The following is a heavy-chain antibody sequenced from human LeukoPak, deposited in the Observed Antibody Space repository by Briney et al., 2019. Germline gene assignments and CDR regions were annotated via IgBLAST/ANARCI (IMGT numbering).Heavy chain of an antibody. CDR2: IYTSGST. CDR3: ARGLRFLEPFDY. Sequence: SETLSLTCTVSGGSISSYYWSWIRQPAGKGLEWIGRIYTSGSTDYNPSLKSRVTMSVDTSKNQFSLKLSSVTAADTAVYYCARGLRFLEPFDYWGQGTLVTVSS. V-gene: IGHV4-4*07. J-gene: IGHJ4*02. D-gene: IGHD3-3*01. CDR1: GGSISSYY.